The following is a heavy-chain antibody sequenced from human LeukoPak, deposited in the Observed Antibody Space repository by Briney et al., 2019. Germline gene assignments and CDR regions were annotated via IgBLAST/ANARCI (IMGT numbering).Heavy chain of an antibody. J-gene: IGHJ6*04. CDR1: GFTFSSYS. CDR2: ISSSSSYI. CDR3: ARDGGYDILTGYYIGYYYYYGMDV. V-gene: IGHV3-21*01. D-gene: IGHD3-9*01. Sequence: EGSLRLSCAASGFTFSSYSMNWVRQAPGKGLEWVSSISSSSSYIYYADSVKGRFTISRDNAKNSLYLQMNSLRAEDTAVYYCARDGGYDILTGYYIGYYYYYGMDVWGKGTTVTVSS.